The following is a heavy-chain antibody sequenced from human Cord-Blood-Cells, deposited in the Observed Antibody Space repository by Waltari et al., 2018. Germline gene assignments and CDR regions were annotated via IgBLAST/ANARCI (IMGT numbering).Heavy chain of an antibody. D-gene: IGHD3-10*01. CDR1: GYTFTGCF. CDR3: ARDGNSLWFGGLLYFFDY. V-gene: IGHV1-2*02. J-gene: IGHJ4*02. CDR2: INPNSGGT. Sequence: HVPPVPSRAWVPKPGATVYVSCKASGYTFTGCFMHCVRTHSGPGLEWRGWINPNSGGTNYAQKFQGRVTMNRDTSISTAYMELSRLRSDDTAVYYCARDGNSLWFGGLLYFFDYWGQGTLVTVSS.